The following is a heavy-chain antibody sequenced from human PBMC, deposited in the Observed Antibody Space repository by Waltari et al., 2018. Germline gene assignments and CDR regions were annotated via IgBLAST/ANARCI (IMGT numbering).Heavy chain of an antibody. CDR2: INPNSGGT. CDR3: ARVWFHSGFDF. Sequence: QVQLVPSGPEVKKPGASVKVSCKTSGYTTGNYIHWVRQAPGQGLEWLGLINPNSGGTDYAEKFQDRVTLTRDTSISTVYMELSSLRSDDTAVYYCARVWFHSGFDFWGQGTLVAVTS. D-gene: IGHD1-26*01. J-gene: IGHJ4*02. CDR1: GYTTGNY. V-gene: IGHV1-2*02.